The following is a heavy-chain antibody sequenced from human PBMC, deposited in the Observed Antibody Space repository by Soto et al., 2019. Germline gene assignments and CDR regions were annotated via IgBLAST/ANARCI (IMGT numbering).Heavy chain of an antibody. CDR1: GFTFSGYW. D-gene: IGHD2-21*02. CDR2: ISSDGKSK. V-gene: IGHV3-74*01. J-gene: IGHJ5*02. CDR3: ARESGDWPLNWFDP. Sequence: PGGSLRLSCAASGFTFSGYWMHWVRQVPGKGLVWVSRISSDGKSKAYAESVKGRFAISRDNAKNTLYLQMNGLTAEDTAVYYCARESGDWPLNWFDPWGQGTLVTVSS.